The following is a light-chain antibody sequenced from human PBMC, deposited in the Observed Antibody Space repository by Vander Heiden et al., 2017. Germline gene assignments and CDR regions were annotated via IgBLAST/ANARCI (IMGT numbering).Light chain of an antibody. V-gene: IGKV1-5*03. CDR3: QQYNSYSSYT. CDR1: QSISSW. CDR2: KAS. Sequence: DIQMTQSPSTLSASVGDRVTITCRASQSISSWLAWYQQKPGKAPKLLIYKASSLERGVPSRFSGSGSGTEFTLTISSLQPDDFATYYCQQYNSYSSYTFGQGTKLEIK. J-gene: IGKJ2*01.